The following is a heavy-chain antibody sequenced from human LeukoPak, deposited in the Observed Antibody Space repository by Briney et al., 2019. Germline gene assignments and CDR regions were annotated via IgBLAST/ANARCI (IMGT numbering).Heavy chain of an antibody. D-gene: IGHD4-23*01. V-gene: IGHV4-38-2*02. CDR1: GYSISSISSTYY. Sequence: PSETLSLTCTVSGYSISSISSTYYWGWVRQSPGKRLAWIGSSIYHSGSTYYNPSLQSRVTISIDTSKNQFSLKLSSVTAADTAVYYCARLRVQNYGGNWGFDYWGQGTLVTVSS. CDR2: SIYHSGST. J-gene: IGHJ4*02. CDR3: ARLRVQNYGGNWGFDY.